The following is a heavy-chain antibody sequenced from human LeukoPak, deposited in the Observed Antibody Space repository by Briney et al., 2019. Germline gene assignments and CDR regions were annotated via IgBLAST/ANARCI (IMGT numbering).Heavy chain of an antibody. Sequence: ASVKVSCKASGGSFSTYGITWVRQAPGQGLEWMGRIIPIFPTPNYAQKFQGRVTITTDESTSTAYMELRSLRSDDTAVYYCAREMRDYDFWSGYLDYWGQGTLVTVSS. CDR1: GGSFSTYG. CDR3: AREMRDYDFWSGYLDY. D-gene: IGHD3-3*01. J-gene: IGHJ4*02. CDR2: IIPIFPTP. V-gene: IGHV1-69*05.